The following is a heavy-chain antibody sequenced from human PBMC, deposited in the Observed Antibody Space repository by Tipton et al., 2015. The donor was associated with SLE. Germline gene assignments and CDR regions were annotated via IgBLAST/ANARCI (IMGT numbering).Heavy chain of an antibody. CDR2: IYYSGST. J-gene: IGHJ3*02. CDR1: GGSISSRSYY. CDR3: ARDCGGSDAFDI. Sequence: TLSLTCSVSGGSISSRSYYWGWIRQPPGMGLEWIGSIYYSGSTYYNPSLKSRVTISVDTSKNQFSLKLSSVTAADTAVYYCARDCGGSDAFDIWSRGTMVTVSS. V-gene: IGHV4-39*07. D-gene: IGHD2-21*01.